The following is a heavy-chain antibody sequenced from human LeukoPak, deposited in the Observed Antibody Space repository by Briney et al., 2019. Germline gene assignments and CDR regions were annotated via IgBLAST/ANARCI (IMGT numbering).Heavy chain of an antibody. D-gene: IGHD6-19*01. V-gene: IGHV3-21*01. J-gene: IGHJ6*03. CDR3: ARDAQWLVPEGYYYYMDV. CDR1: GFTFSRYN. Sequence: GGSLRLSCEASGFTFSRYNMNWFRQAPGKGLERVSSISGRSSYIFYADSVKGRFTISRDNAKNSLYLHMNSLRAEDTAAYYCARDAQWLVPEGYYYYMDVWGKGTTVTVSS. CDR2: ISGRSSYI.